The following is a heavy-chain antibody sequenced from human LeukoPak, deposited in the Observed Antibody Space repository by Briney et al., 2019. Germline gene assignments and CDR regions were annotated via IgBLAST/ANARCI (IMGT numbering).Heavy chain of an antibody. CDR1: GFTFSSYA. CDR2: ISYDGSNK. D-gene: IGHD6-13*01. J-gene: IGHJ5*02. V-gene: IGHV3-30*04. CDR3: ARGPYSSSSPKFDP. Sequence: PGGSLRLSCAASGFTFSSYAMHWVRQAPGKGLEWVAVISYDGSNKYYADSVKGRFTISRDNSKNTLYLQMSSLRSEDTAVYYCARGPYSSSSPKFDPWGQGTLVTVSS.